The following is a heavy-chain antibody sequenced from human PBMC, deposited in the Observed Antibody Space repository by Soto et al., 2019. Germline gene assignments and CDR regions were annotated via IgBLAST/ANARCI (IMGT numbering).Heavy chain of an antibody. CDR3: ARRRGGGTLVATWYYFEY. D-gene: IGHD5-12*01. CDR1: VFTLSSYW. J-gene: IGHJ4*02. Sequence: WSLRLSCAASVFTLSSYWMSWVRQAPLKGLEWVANIKQDGSEKYYVDSVKGRFTTSRDNAKNSLYLQMNSLRAEDTAVYYCARRRGGGTLVATWYYFEYWGQATLVTVSS. V-gene: IGHV3-7*01. CDR2: IKQDGSEK.